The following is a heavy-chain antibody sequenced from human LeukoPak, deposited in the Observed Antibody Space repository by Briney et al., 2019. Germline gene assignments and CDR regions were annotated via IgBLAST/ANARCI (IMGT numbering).Heavy chain of an antibody. CDR1: GYTFTGYY. CDR3: ARDKGGSYHGTSDY. Sequence: ASVKVSCKASGYTFTGYYMHWVRQAPGQGLEWMGWISGYNANTNYAQKLQGRVTMTTDTSTSTVYMDLRSLRSDDTAVYYCARDKGGSYHGTSDYWGQGTLVTVSS. D-gene: IGHD1-26*01. V-gene: IGHV1-18*04. J-gene: IGHJ4*02. CDR2: ISGYNANT.